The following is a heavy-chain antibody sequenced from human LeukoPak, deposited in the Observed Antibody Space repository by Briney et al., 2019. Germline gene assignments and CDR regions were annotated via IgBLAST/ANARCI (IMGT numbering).Heavy chain of an antibody. CDR2: IRRDGSIK. D-gene: IGHD3-16*01. CDR1: GFIFSTYG. CDR3: AKDSLADIDY. J-gene: IGHJ4*02. V-gene: IGHV3-30*02. Sequence: GGSLRLSCAASGFIFSTYGMYWVRQAPGKGLEWVAFIRRDGSIKNYADSVKGRSTISRDNSKNTLYLQMNSLRAEDTAVYYCAKDSLADIDYWGQGTLVTASS.